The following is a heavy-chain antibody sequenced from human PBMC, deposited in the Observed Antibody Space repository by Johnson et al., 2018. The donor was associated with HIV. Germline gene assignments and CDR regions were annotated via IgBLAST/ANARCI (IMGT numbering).Heavy chain of an antibody. CDR1: GFTFSSYA. Sequence: QLVESGGGVVQPGRSLRLSCAASGFTFSSYAMHWVRQAPGKGLEWVAVISYDGSNKYFADSVKGRFTISRDNSKDTPYLQMNSLRPEDTAVYYCARDRASILWVGATQFAFDIWGQGTMVTVSS. CDR2: ISYDGSNK. J-gene: IGHJ3*02. CDR3: ARDRASILWVGATQFAFDI. D-gene: IGHD2-21*01. V-gene: IGHV3-30*04.